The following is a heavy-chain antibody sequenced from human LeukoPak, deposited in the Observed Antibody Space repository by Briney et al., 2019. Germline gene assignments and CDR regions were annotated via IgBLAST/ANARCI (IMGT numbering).Heavy chain of an antibody. Sequence: ASVKVSCKASGYTFTGYYMHWVRQAPGQGLEWMGRINPNSGGTNYAQKFQGRVTMTRDTSISTAYMELSRLRSDDTAVYYCARDGEQWLADDAFDIWGQGTMVTVSS. CDR2: INPNSGGT. J-gene: IGHJ3*02. CDR1: GYTFTGYY. CDR3: ARDGEQWLADDAFDI. V-gene: IGHV1-2*06. D-gene: IGHD6-19*01.